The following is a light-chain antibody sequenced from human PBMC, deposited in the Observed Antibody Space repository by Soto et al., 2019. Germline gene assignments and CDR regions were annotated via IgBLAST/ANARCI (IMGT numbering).Light chain of an antibody. V-gene: IGLV1-51*01. J-gene: IGLJ1*01. CDR1: DSNLGRNY. CDR2: DNV. CDR3: GSWDNNLRDYV. Sequence: QSVLTQPPSVSATPGQKVTISCSGSDSNLGRNYVSWYQQLPGTAPRLLIYDNVYRFSGIPARFSASKSGTSATLGIAGLQPGDEGDYYCGSWDNNLRDYVFGTGTKVTVL.